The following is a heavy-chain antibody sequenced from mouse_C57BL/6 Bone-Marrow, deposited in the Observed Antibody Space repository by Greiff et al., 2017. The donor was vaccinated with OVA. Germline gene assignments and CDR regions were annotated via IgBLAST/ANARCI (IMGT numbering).Heavy chain of an antibody. CDR3: ADYYGSRGGFAY. CDR2: INPYNGGT. D-gene: IGHD1-1*01. V-gene: IGHV1-19*01. Sequence: VQLKESGPVLVKPGASVKMSCKASGYTFTDYYMNWVKQSHGKSLEWIGVINPYNGGTSYNQKFKGKATLTVDKSSSTAYMELNSLTSEDSAVYYCADYYGSRGGFAYWGQGTLVTVSA. CDR1: GYTFTDYY. J-gene: IGHJ3*01.